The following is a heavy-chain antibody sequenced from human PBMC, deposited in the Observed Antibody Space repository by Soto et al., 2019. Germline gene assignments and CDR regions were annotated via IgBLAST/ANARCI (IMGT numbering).Heavy chain of an antibody. J-gene: IGHJ5*02. D-gene: IGHD3-9*01. V-gene: IGHV3-64D*06. CDR3: VKVSTFYDILTGYYSTNFFDP. Sequence: GGSLRLSCSASGFTFSEYSMHWVRQAPGKGLQYVSTISSDGDITYYADSVKGRFTISRDNSKNTLYLQMNSLRPEDTAVYYCVKVSTFYDILTGYYSTNFFDPWGQEPLVTVSS. CDR2: ISSDGDIT. CDR1: GFTFSEYS.